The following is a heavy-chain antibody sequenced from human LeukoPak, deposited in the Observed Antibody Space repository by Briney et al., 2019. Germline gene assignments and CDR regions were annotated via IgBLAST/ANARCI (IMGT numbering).Heavy chain of an antibody. CDR3: ARDSIPFLTGYYLPDY. CDR1: GYTFTSYY. J-gene: IGHJ4*02. CDR2: INPSGGST. V-gene: IGHV1-46*01. D-gene: IGHD3-9*01. Sequence: ASVKVSCKAPGYTFTSYYMHWVRQAPGQGLEWMGIINPSGGSTSYAQKFQGRVTMTRDTSTSTVYMELSSLRSEDTAVYYCARDSIPFLTGYYLPDYWGQGTLVTVSS.